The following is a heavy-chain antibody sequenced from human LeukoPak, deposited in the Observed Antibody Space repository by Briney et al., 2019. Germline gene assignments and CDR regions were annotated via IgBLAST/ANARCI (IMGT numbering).Heavy chain of an antibody. CDR3: ARDEGNTGYYY. D-gene: IGHD3-9*01. J-gene: IGHJ4*02. CDR1: GFTFSNFG. V-gene: IGHV3-48*04. CDR2: ISSRSSTI. Sequence: PGGSLRLSCAASGFTFSNFGVNWVCQAPGKGLEWVSYISSRSSTIYYADSVKGRCTISRDNAKNSLYLQMNSLRAEDTAVYYCARDEGNTGYYYWGQGTLVTVSS.